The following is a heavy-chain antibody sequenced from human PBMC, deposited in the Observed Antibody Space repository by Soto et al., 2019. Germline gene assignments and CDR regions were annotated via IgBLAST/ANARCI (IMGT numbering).Heavy chain of an antibody. D-gene: IGHD6-6*01. CDR2: IIPIFGTA. J-gene: IGHJ6*02. V-gene: IGHV1-69*06. Sequence: ASVKAGCKAPRGTFSSYAISWVRQAPGQGLEWMGGIIPIFGTANYAQKFQGRVTITADKSTSTAYMELSSLRSEDTAVYYCARGGEYSSSSGDDYYYYHYGMDVWGQGTTVTVSS. CDR3: ARGGEYSSSSGDDYYYYHYGMDV. CDR1: RGTFSSYA.